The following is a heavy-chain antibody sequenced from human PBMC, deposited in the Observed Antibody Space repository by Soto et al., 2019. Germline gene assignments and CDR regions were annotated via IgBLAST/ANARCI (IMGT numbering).Heavy chain of an antibody. D-gene: IGHD6-19*01. CDR2: ISYDGSNK. CDR1: GFTFSNSG. J-gene: IGHJ4*02. CDR3: ATDRDGSGWFPSN. V-gene: IGHV3-30*03. Sequence: QVQLVESGGGVVQPGRSLRLSCAASGFTFSNSGMHWVRQAPGKGLEWVAVISYDGSNKYYADSVKGRFTISRDNSKNARYLQRNSLRAEDTAVYYWATDRDGSGWFPSNWGQGTLVTVSS.